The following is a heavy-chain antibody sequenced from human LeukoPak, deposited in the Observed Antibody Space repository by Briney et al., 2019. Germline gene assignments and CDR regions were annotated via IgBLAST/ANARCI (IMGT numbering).Heavy chain of an antibody. CDR2: IYYSGST. V-gene: IGHV4-30-4*01. Sequence: PSETLSLTCTVSGGSISSGNYYWSWIRQPPGKGLEWIGYIYYSGSTYYNPSLKSRVTISVDTSKDQFSLKLSSVTAAGTAVYYCASVDTAMASVDYWGQGTLVTVSS. D-gene: IGHD5-18*01. J-gene: IGHJ4*02. CDR3: ASVDTAMASVDY. CDR1: GGSISSGNYY.